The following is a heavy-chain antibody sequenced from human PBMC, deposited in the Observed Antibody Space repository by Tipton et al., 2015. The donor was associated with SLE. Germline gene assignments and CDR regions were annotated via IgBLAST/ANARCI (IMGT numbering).Heavy chain of an antibody. CDR1: GFTVSSNY. D-gene: IGHD2-15*01. Sequence: SLRLSCAASGFTVSSNYMSWVRQAPGKGLEWVSVIYSGGSTYYADSVKGRFTISRDNSKSTLYLQMNSLRAEDTAVYYCARVLGGLGLFDYWGQGTLVTVSS. CDR2: IYSGGST. J-gene: IGHJ4*02. CDR3: ARVLGGLGLFDY. V-gene: IGHV3-53*05.